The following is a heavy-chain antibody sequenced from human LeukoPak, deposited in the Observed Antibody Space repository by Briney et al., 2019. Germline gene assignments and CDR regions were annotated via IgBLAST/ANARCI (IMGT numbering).Heavy chain of an antibody. CDR3: ARNGGNSDFDY. V-gene: IGHV4-4*02. CDR2: IYHSGST. CDR1: GGSISSSSGNC. Sequence: SETLFLTCAVSGGSISSSSGNCWTWVRQPPGKGLEWIGEIYHSGSTNYNPSLKSRVTILLDKSKNQFSLKLSSVTAADTAVYYCARNGGNSDFDYWGQGTLVTVSS. D-gene: IGHD4-23*01. J-gene: IGHJ4*02.